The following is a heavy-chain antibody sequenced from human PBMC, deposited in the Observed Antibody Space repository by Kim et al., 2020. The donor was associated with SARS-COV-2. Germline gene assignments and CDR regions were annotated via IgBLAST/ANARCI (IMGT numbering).Heavy chain of an antibody. V-gene: IGHV3-11*01. CDR1: GFTFSDYY. CDR2: ISSSGSTI. D-gene: IGHD4-17*01. CDR3: ARDKAYYGDHNLYYYYYGMDV. J-gene: IGHJ6*02. Sequence: GGSLRLSCAASGFTFSDYYMSWIRQAPGKGLEWVSYISSSGSTIYYADSVKGRFTISRDNAKNSLYLQMNSLRAEDTAVYYCARDKAYYGDHNLYYYYYGMDVWGQGTTVTVSS.